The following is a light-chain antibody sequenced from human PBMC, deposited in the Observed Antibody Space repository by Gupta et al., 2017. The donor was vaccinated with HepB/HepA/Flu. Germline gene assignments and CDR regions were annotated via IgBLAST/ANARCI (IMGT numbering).Light chain of an antibody. J-gene: IGKJ5*01. CDR1: QDISNY. CDR2: DAS. CDR3: QQYDNLPIT. V-gene: IGKV1-33*01. Sequence: DIQMTQSPSSLSASVGDRVTITCQASQDISNYLNWYQQKPGKAHKLLIYDASNLKTGVPSRFSGSGSGTDFTFTISSLQPEDIATYYCQQYDNLPITFGQGTRLEIK.